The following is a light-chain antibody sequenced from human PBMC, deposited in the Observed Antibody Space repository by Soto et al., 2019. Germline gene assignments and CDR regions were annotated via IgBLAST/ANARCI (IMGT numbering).Light chain of an antibody. J-gene: IGLJ1*01. CDR2: EGS. Sequence: QSVLTQPPSASGSPGQSVTISCTGTRSDVGGYNYVSWYQQYPGKAPKLMIYEGSKRPSGVSNRFSGSKSGNTASLTISGLQAEDEADYYCCSYAGSSTYVFGTGTQLTVL. CDR3: CSYAGSSTYV. V-gene: IGLV2-23*01. CDR1: RSDVGGYNY.